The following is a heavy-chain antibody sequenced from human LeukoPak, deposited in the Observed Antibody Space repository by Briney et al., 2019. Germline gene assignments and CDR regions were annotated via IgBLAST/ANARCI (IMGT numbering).Heavy chain of an antibody. J-gene: IGHJ4*02. CDR2: INHSGST. CDR3: ARGWWLQYGR. D-gene: IGHD5-24*01. CDR1: GGSFSGYY. Sequence: PSETLSLTCAVYGGSFSGYYWSWIRQPPGKGLEWIGEINHSGSTNYNPSLKSRVTISVDTSKNQFSLKLSSVTAADTAVYYCARGWWLQYGRWGQGTLVTVSS. V-gene: IGHV4-34*01.